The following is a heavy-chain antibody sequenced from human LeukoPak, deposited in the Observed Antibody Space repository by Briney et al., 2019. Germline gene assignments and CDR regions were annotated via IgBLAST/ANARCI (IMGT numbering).Heavy chain of an antibody. CDR2: LYSGGGT. V-gene: IGHV3-53*01. D-gene: IGHD5-18*01. CDR3: VRDGSGGYRNRGIFDI. J-gene: IGHJ3*02. CDR1: GFTVSNNY. Sequence: PGGSLRLSCAASGFTVSNNYINWVRQAPGKGLEWVSVLYSGGGTYYADSVKGRFTISSDNSKNTLYLQMNNLRAEDTAVYYCVRDGSGGYRNRGIFDIWGQGTMVIVSS.